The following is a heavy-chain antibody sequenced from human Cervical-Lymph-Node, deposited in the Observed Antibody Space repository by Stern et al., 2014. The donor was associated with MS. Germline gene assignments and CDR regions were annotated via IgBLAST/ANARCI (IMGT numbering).Heavy chain of an antibody. J-gene: IGHJ4*02. D-gene: IGHD1-1*01. CDR1: GYTFYNFW. CDR3: VRVFKVSYNHAPFDY. V-gene: IGHV5-51*03. Sequence: EVQLVESGAEVKKPGESLKISCKTSGYTFYNFWIGWVRQMPGRGLEWMGIIYPDDSDTRYSPSFEGQVTISADRSISTAFLQFYSLRASDTAIFYCVRVFKVSYNHAPFDYWGRGTLVTVSS. CDR2: IYPDDSDT.